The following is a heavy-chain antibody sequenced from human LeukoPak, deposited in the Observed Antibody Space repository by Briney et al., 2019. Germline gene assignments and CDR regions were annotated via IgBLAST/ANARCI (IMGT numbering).Heavy chain of an antibody. J-gene: IGHJ4*02. CDR1: GGSISSYY. V-gene: IGHV4-59*01. D-gene: IGHD5-12*01. CDR3: ARVSGYDWESFYDY. Sequence: PSEILSLTCTVSGGSISSYYWSWIRQPPGKGLEWIGYIYYSGSTNSNPSLKSRVTISVDTSKNQFSLKLSSVTAADTAMYYCARVSGYDWESFYDYWGQGSLVTVSS. CDR2: IYYSGST.